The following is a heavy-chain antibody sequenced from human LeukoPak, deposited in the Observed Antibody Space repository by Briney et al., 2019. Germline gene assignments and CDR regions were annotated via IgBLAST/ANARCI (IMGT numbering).Heavy chain of an antibody. CDR2: IYTSGST. CDR3: ARRSNWGPSNWFDP. Sequence: SETLSLTCTVSGGSISSYYWSWIRQPAGKGLEWIGRIYTSGSTNYNPSLKSRVTMSVDTSKNQFSLKLSSVTAADTAVYYCARRSNWGPSNWFDPWGQGTLVTVSS. CDR1: GGSISSYY. J-gene: IGHJ5*02. V-gene: IGHV4-4*07. D-gene: IGHD7-27*01.